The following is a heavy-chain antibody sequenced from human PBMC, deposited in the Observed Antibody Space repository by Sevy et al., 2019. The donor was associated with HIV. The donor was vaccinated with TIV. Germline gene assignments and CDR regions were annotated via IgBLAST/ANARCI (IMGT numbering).Heavy chain of an antibody. Sequence: GGSLRLSCAASGFTFSSYAMSWVRQAPGKGLEWVSAISGSGGRTYYADSVKGRFSISRDNSKNTLYLQMNSMRAVDMAIYYCAKDPPGSCWYGMRFYYYYGMDVWGQGTTVTVSS. J-gene: IGHJ6*02. D-gene: IGHD6-19*01. CDR2: ISGSGGRT. V-gene: IGHV3-23*01. CDR3: AKDPPGSCWYGMRFYYYYGMDV. CDR1: GFTFSSYA.